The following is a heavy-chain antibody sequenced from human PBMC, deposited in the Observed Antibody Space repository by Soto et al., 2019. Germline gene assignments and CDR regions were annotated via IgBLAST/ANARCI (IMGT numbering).Heavy chain of an antibody. CDR3: AKDSWYFDL. CDR2: IDTSGHST. V-gene: IGHV3-74*01. Sequence: GGSLRLSCEASGFVFTNFWMHWVRHVPGKGLVWVARIDTSGHSTNYAESVKGRFTISRDNAKNTVSLQMNSLRVGDTGVYYCAKDSWYFDLWSQGSQVTVSS. D-gene: IGHD6-13*01. J-gene: IGHJ4*02. CDR1: GFVFTNFW.